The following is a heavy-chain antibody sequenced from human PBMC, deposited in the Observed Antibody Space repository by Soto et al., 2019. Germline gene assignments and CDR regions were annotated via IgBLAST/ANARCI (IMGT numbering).Heavy chain of an antibody. D-gene: IGHD6-6*01. Sequence: QITLKESGQTLVKPTQILTLTCTFSGFSLTTRGVGVGWIRQPPGEALEWLALIYWDDDERYSPSLRSRLTITNDPSKNHVVLTMTNMEPVDTGTYYCAHSYSSSPDDGFDVWGQGTRVTVSS. V-gene: IGHV2-5*02. CDR2: IYWDDDE. CDR3: AHSYSSSPDDGFDV. CDR1: GFSLTTRGVG. J-gene: IGHJ3*01.